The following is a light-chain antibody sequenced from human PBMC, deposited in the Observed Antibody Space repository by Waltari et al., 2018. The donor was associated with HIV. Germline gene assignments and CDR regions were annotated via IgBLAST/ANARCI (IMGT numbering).Light chain of an antibody. J-gene: IGKJ1*01. CDR1: QNISSY. CDR3: QQSYSTPRT. V-gene: IGKV1-39*01. Sequence: DIQMTQSPSSLSASVGDRVTITCRASQNISSYLSWYQQKPWKAPKVLIYAASSLQSGGPSRFSGSGSGTDFNISISSLQLEDFATYYCQQSYSTPRTFGQGTKVEIK. CDR2: AAS.